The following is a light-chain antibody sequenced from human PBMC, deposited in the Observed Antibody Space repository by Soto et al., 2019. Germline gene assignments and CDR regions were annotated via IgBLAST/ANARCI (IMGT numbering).Light chain of an antibody. CDR2: DAS. V-gene: IGKV3-11*01. CDR1: QSVRTY. Sequence: ENVLTQSPRTLSLSRGDRATLSCRPSQSVRTYLAWYQVKPGQAPRLLIYDASRRASGVPARFSGSGSGTDFTLTISSLEPEDFALYYCQQRNTWPPITFGQGTRLEIK. J-gene: IGKJ5*01. CDR3: QQRNTWPPIT.